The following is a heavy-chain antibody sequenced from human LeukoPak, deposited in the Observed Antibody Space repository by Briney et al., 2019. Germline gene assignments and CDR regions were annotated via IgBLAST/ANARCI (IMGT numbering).Heavy chain of an antibody. J-gene: IGHJ2*01. V-gene: IGHV1-69*13. D-gene: IGHD5-18*01. CDR3: ARDLHKIYTYGGDQNWYFDL. CDR1: GGTFSSYG. Sequence: ASVKVSCKASGGTFSSYGFNWVRQAPGQGLEWMGGIIPMFGTANHAQKSQDRVTITADESTSTVYMELGSLRSEDTAVYYCARDLHKIYTYGGDQNWYFDLWGRGTLVSVSS. CDR2: IIPMFGTA.